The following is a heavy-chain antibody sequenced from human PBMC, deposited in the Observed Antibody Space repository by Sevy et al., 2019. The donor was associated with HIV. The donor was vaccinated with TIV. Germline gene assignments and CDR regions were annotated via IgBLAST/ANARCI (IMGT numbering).Heavy chain of an antibody. D-gene: IGHD4-17*01. J-gene: IGHJ6*02. Sequence: ASVKVSCKASGGTFSSYAISWVRQAPGQGLEWMGGIIPIFGTANYAQKFQGRVTITADESTSTAYMELSSLRSEDTAVYYCARGPTVTTPGVGYYYGMGVWGQGTTVTVSS. CDR1: GGTFSSYA. V-gene: IGHV1-69*13. CDR2: IIPIFGTA. CDR3: ARGPTVTTPGVGYYYGMGV.